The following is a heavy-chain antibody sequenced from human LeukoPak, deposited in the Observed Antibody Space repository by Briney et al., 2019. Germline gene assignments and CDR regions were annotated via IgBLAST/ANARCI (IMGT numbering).Heavy chain of an antibody. D-gene: IGHD1-1*01. CDR1: GGSISSSSYY. Sequence: SETLSLTCTVSGGSISSSSYYWGWIRQPPGKGLEWIGSIYYSGSTYYNPSLKSRVTISVDTSKNQFSLKLSSVTAADTAVYYCARRPLSGTTAYLDAFDIWGQGTMVTVSS. CDR2: IYYSGST. CDR3: ARRPLSGTTAYLDAFDI. J-gene: IGHJ3*02. V-gene: IGHV4-39*07.